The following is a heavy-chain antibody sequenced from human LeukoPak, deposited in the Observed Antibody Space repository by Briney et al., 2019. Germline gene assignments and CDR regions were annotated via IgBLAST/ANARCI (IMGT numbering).Heavy chain of an antibody. CDR3: AREPEARGLNWFDP. CDR2: ISGSGTKI. Sequence: GGSLRLSCIASGFTFSSYSMNWVRQAPGKGLEWVSYISGSGTKIYDADSVKGRFTTSRDNAKNALYLQMSSLRVEDTAVYYCAREPEARGLNWFDPWGQGTLVTVSS. V-gene: IGHV3-48*04. CDR1: GFTFSSYS. J-gene: IGHJ5*02. D-gene: IGHD3/OR15-3a*01.